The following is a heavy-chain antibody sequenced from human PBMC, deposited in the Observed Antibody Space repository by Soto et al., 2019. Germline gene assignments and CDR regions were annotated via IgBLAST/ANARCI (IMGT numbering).Heavy chain of an antibody. D-gene: IGHD3-10*01. Sequence: VGSLRLSCAASGFNFTNAWMSWVRQAPGKGLEWVGRIKSNSDGGTTDNAAPVKGRFTISRDDSENTVYLQMNSLRAEDTAVYYCARDQFTMVRGVHPVRTYYYGMDVWGQGTTVTVSS. CDR2: IKSNSDGGTT. CDR1: GFNFTNAW. J-gene: IGHJ6*02. V-gene: IGHV3-15*01. CDR3: ARDQFTMVRGVHPVRTYYYGMDV.